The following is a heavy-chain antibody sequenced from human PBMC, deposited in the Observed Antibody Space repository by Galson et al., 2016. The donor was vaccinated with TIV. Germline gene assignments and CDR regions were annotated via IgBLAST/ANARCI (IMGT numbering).Heavy chain of an antibody. CDR3: ATSGEMTRWSERGGLAH. CDR1: GGTFRRYS. CDR2: IIPMLGMT. J-gene: IGHJ4*02. V-gene: IGHV1-69*02. Sequence: SVKVSCKASGGTFRRYSISWVRQAPGQGLEWMGRIIPMLGMTNYAQRFQGRVTITADEFTSTACMEMSGLRVGETAMYYCATSGEMTRWSERGGLAHWGEGTLVTVSS. D-gene: IGHD5-24*01.